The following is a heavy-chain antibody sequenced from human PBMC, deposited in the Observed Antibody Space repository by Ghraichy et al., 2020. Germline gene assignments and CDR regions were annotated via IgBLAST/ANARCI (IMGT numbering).Heavy chain of an antibody. J-gene: IGHJ4*02. CDR3: AKGAAAAARPPIDY. CDR1: GFTFSSYA. V-gene: IGHV3-23*01. CDR2: TTGSGVST. D-gene: IGHD6-6*01. Sequence: GGSLRLSCAASGFTFSSYAMSWVRQAPGKGLEWVSGTTGSGVSTYYADSVKGRFTISRDNSKNTLYLQMNSLRGEDTAVYYCAKGAAAAARPPIDYWGQGTLVIVSS.